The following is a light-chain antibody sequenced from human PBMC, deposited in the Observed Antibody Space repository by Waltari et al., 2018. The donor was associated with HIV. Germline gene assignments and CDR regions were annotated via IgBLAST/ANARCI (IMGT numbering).Light chain of an antibody. CDR1: SLRNYY. Sequence: SSELTQDPAVSVVLGQTVTITCQGDSLRNYYASWHQQKPGQAPILVIYDKNTRPSGIPDRFSGSTSGNTASLTITGSQAEDEADYYCASRDNNGKRVLFGGGTKVTVL. V-gene: IGLV3-19*01. J-gene: IGLJ3*02. CDR3: ASRDNNGKRVL. CDR2: DKN.